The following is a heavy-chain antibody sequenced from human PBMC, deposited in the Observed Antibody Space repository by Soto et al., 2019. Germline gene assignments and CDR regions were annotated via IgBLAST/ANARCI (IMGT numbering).Heavy chain of an antibody. CDR3: ARHYGAFAP. J-gene: IGHJ5*02. V-gene: IGHV4-39*01. CDR2: IYYSGST. D-gene: IGHD4-17*01. CDR1: GGYISGSGYY. Sequence: QLQLQESGPGLVKPSETLSLTCTVSGGYISGSGYYWGWIRQPPGKGLEWIGTIYYSGSTYSNSSLKSRVTISVDTSKNQFSLKLSSVTAADTAIYYCARHYGAFAPWGQGALVTVSS.